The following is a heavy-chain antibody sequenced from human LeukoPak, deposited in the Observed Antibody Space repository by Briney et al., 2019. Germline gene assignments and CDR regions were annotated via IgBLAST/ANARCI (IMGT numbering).Heavy chain of an antibody. D-gene: IGHD6-13*01. CDR1: GGSISSYY. V-gene: IGHV4-59*12. Sequence: RASETLSLTCTVSGGSISSYYWSWIRQPPGKGLEWIGYIYYSGSTNYNPSLKSRVTISVDTSKNQFSLKLSSVTAADTAVYYCARAPPGIAAAGGGDAFDIWGQGTMVTVSS. J-gene: IGHJ3*02. CDR2: IYYSGST. CDR3: ARAPPGIAAAGGGDAFDI.